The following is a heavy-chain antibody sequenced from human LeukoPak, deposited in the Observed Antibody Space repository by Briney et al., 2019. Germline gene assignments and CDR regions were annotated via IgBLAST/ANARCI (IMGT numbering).Heavy chain of an antibody. J-gene: IGHJ6*03. Sequence: ASVKVSCKASGGTFSSYAISWVRQAPGQGLEWMGGIIPIFGTANYAQKFQGRVTITADKSTSTAYMELSSLRSEDTAVYYCARQAAAGYYYYYMDVWGKGTTVTVSS. CDR3: ARQAAAGYYYYYMDV. CDR2: IIPIFGTA. V-gene: IGHV1-69*06. CDR1: GGTFSSYA. D-gene: IGHD6-13*01.